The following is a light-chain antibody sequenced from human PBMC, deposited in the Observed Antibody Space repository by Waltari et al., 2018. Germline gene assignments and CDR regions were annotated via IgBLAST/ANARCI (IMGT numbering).Light chain of an antibody. J-gene: IGKJ4*01. V-gene: IGKV1-12*02. CDR2: AAS. Sequence: DIQMTQSPSSVSASVGDTVTTTCRASQDISSWLAWFQQKPGRAPKPLMYAASSLQIGVPARFSGSGSGTDFTLTISSLQPEDFAIYYCQQASSFPFTFGGGTKVEIK. CDR3: QQASSFPFT. CDR1: QDISSW.